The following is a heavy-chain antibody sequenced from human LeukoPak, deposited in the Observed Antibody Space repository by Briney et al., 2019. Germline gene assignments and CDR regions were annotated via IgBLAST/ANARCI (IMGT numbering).Heavy chain of an antibody. CDR1: GDSVSSNSAA. J-gene: IGHJ4*02. CDR3: ARLGSGSNY. Sequence: SQTLSLTCAVAGDSVSSNSAAWNWLRQSPSRGLEWLGRTYYRSKWYTEYAVSVKSRITINPDTSKNQFSLQLSSVNPEDTADYYCARLGSGSNYWGQGTLVTVSS. CDR2: TYYRSKWYT. V-gene: IGHV6-1*01. D-gene: IGHD3-10*01.